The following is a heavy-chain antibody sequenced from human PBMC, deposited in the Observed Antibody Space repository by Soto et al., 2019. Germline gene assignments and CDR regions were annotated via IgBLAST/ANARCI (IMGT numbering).Heavy chain of an antibody. V-gene: IGHV4-4*07. J-gene: IGHJ6*02. CDR1: GGSISSYY. CDR3: ARESFEGWFGELGIGYYGMDV. D-gene: IGHD3-10*01. Sequence: PSETLYLTCTVSGGSISSYYCSWMRQPAGKGLEWIGRIYTSGSTNYNPSLKSRVTMSVDTSKNQFSLKLSSVTAADTAVYYCARESFEGWFGELGIGYYGMDVWGQGTTVTVSS. CDR2: IYTSGST.